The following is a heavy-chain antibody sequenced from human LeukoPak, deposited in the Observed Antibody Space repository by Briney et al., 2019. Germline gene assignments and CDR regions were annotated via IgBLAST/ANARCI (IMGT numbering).Heavy chain of an antibody. J-gene: IGHJ3*01. Sequence: SETLSLTCGVSGYSISGGYYWGWIRQSPGKGLEWIATIFHTGSIYHNPSLKSRVILSVDTSKNQFSLILTSVTAADAAVYYCVRMGVSYYYDSSTYYPVAFDVWGQGTMVTVSS. CDR2: IFHTGSI. V-gene: IGHV4-38-2*01. CDR3: VRMGVSYYYDSSTYYPVAFDV. CDR1: GYSISGGYY. D-gene: IGHD3-22*01.